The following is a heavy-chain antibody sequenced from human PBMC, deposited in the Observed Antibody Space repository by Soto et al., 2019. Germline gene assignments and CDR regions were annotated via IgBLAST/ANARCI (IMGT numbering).Heavy chain of an antibody. Sequence: SETLSITCTVSGGSISSYYWSWIRQPPGKGLEWIGYIYYSGSTNYNPSLKSRVTISVDTSKNQFSLKLSSVTAADTAVYYCARAPRGNYGYPSYFDYWGQGTLVTVS. CDR2: IYYSGST. D-gene: IGHD3-10*01. CDR1: GGSISSYY. CDR3: ARAPRGNYGYPSYFDY. V-gene: IGHV4-59*01. J-gene: IGHJ4*02.